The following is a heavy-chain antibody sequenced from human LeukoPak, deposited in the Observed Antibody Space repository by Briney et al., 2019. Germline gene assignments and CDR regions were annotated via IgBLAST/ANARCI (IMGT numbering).Heavy chain of an antibody. V-gene: IGHV4-4*07. CDR1: GGSISSYY. Sequence: SETLSLTCTVSGGSISSYYWSWIRQPAGKGLGWIGRIYTSGSTNYNPSLKSRVTMSVDTSKNQFSLKLSSVTAADTAVYYCARAQYQVVGGYYYVDVWGKGTTVTVSS. D-gene: IGHD2-2*01. CDR2: IYTSGST. CDR3: ARAQYQVVGGYYYVDV. J-gene: IGHJ6*03.